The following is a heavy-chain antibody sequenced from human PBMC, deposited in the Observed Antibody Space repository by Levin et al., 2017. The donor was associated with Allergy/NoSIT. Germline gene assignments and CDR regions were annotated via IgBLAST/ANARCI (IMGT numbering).Heavy chain of an antibody. V-gene: IGHV3-30*18. J-gene: IGHJ6*02. CDR3: AKGEYSSSWLPTNYYYYGMDV. Sequence: GGSLRLSCAASGFTFSSYGMHWVRQAPGKGLEWVAVISYDGSNKYYADSVKGRFTISRDNSKNTLYLQMNSLRAEDTAVYYCAKGEYSSSWLPTNYYYYGMDVWGQGTTVTVSS. CDR1: GFTFSSYG. CDR2: ISYDGSNK. D-gene: IGHD6-13*01.